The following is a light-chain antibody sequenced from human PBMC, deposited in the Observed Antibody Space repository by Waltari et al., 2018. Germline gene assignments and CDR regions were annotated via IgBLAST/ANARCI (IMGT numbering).Light chain of an antibody. Sequence: QSALTQSASVSGSLGQSITMSCTGTTSDLGGYNYVSWYQQHPGKAPKLILYDVTSRPPGGSSRFSCSKSGNTASLTISGLQAEDEADYYCCSFTSSSTWVFGGGTKLTVL. CDR3: CSFTSSSTWV. CDR2: DVT. J-gene: IGLJ3*02. V-gene: IGLV2-14*03. CDR1: TSDLGGYNY.